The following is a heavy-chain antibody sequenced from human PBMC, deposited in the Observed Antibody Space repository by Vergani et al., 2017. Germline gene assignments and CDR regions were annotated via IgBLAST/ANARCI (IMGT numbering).Heavy chain of an antibody. D-gene: IGHD2-2*01. Sequence: QVQLVQSGAEVKKPGASVKVSCKASGYTFTGYYMHWVRQAPGQGLEWMGWINPNSGGTNYAQKFQGRVTMTRDTSISPAYMELSRLRSDDTAVYYCARENCSSTSCYDGDDAFDIWGQGTMVTVSS. CDR2: INPNSGGT. CDR1: GYTFTGYY. V-gene: IGHV1-2*02. J-gene: IGHJ3*02. CDR3: ARENCSSTSCYDGDDAFDI.